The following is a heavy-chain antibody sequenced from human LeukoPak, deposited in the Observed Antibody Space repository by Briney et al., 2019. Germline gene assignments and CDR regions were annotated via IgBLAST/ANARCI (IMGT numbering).Heavy chain of an antibody. CDR2: IYYSGST. Sequence: SETLSLTCTVSGGSISSYYWSWIRQPPGKGLEWIGYIYYSGSTNYNPSLKGRVTISVDTSKNQFSLKLSSVTAADTAVYYCARYSYGNHFDYWGQGTLVTVSS. D-gene: IGHD5-18*01. V-gene: IGHV4-59*01. CDR3: ARYSYGNHFDY. J-gene: IGHJ4*02. CDR1: GGSISSYY.